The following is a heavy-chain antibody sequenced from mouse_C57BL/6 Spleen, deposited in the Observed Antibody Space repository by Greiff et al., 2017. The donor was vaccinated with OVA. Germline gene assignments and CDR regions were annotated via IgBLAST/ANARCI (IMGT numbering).Heavy chain of an antibody. CDR3: VYSTWFAY. V-gene: IGHV10-1*01. Sequence: EVMLVESGGGLVQPKGSLKLSCAASGFSFNTYAMTWVRQAPGKGLEWVARIRSKSNNYATYYADSVKDRFTISRDDSESMLYLQMNNLKTEDTAMYYCVYSTWFAYWGQGTLVTVSA. J-gene: IGHJ3*01. D-gene: IGHD2-5*01. CDR2: IRSKSNNYAT. CDR1: GFSFNTYA.